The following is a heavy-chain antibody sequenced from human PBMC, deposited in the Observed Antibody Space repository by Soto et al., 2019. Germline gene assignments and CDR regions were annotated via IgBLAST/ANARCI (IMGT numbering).Heavy chain of an antibody. Sequence: SETLSLTCTVSGGSITISTYYWGWIRQPPGNGLEWIGSIYYSGSTYYNPSLKGRVTMSVDTSKNQFSLKLSSVTAADTAVYYCARHGQLYNSGWYLNWLDPWGQGTLVTGSS. CDR2: IYYSGST. V-gene: IGHV4-39*01. CDR3: ARHGQLYNSGWYLNWLDP. D-gene: IGHD6-19*01. J-gene: IGHJ5*02. CDR1: GGSITISTYY.